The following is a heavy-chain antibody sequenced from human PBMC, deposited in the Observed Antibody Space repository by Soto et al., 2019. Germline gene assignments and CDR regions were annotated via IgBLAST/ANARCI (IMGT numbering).Heavy chain of an antibody. CDR3: ARGHEYGGNSDACDV. D-gene: IGHD4-17*01. CDR2: ILPFFGTA. Sequence: QVHLVQSGAEVKKPGSSVKVSCKYSGGTFRTESINWVRQAPGQGPEWMGGILPFFGTADYAPRFQGRVTITADGATTTAYVELRSLTSQDTAVYFCARGHEYGGNSDACDVWGQGTMVTVSS. J-gene: IGHJ3*01. CDR1: GGTFRTES. V-gene: IGHV1-69*13.